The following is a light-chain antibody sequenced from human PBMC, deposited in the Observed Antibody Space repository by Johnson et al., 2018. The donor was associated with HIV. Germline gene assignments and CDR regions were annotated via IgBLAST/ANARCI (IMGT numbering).Light chain of an antibody. CDR3: GTWDSMLNAYH. V-gene: IGLV1-51*02. J-gene: IGLJ1*01. CDR2: ETN. CDR1: SSNIGNNY. Sequence: QSVLTQPPSVSVAPGQKVTISCSGSSSNIGNNYVSWYQQLPGTAPKLLIYETNKRPSGIPDRFSGSKSGTSATLGITGLQTGDEADYYCGTWDSMLNAYHFGTATNVTV.